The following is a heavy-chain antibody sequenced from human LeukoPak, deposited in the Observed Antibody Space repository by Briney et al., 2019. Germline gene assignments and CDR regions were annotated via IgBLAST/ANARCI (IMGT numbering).Heavy chain of an antibody. CDR2: IYHSGST. D-gene: IGHD3-10*01. V-gene: IGHV4-38-2*02. CDR3: ARLSTRTYYYGSGSPK. J-gene: IGHJ4*02. Sequence: SETLSLTCTVSGYSISSGYYWGWIRQPPGKGLEWIGSIYHSGSTYYNPSLKSRVTISVDTSKNQFSLKLSSVTAADTAVYYCARLSTRTYYYGSGSPKWGQGTLVTVSS. CDR1: GYSISSGYY.